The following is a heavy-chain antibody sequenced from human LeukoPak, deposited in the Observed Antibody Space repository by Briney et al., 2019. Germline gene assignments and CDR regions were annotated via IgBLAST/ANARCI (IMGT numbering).Heavy chain of an antibody. CDR1: GFTFSSYG. CDR2: IWSDGRSK. D-gene: IGHD2-21*01. CDR3: AKPDLTYCGGDCYLYYFDY. V-gene: IGHV3-30*02. J-gene: IGHJ4*02. Sequence: GGSLRLSCAASGFTFSSYGIHWVRQAPGKGPEWVTFIWSDGRSKYIDSVKGRFTISRDNSKNTLYLQMNSLRAEDTAVYYCAKPDLTYCGGDCYLYYFDYWGQGTLVTVSS.